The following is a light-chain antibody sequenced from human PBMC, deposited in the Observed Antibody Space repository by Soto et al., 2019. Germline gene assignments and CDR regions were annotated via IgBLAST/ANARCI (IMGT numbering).Light chain of an antibody. V-gene: IGLV2-8*01. CDR2: EVS. J-gene: IGLJ1*01. Sequence: QSALTHPPSASGSPGQSVTISCTGTSSDVGGYNYVSWYQQHPGKAPKLIISEVSKRPSGVPDRFSGPKSGNTASLTVSGLQAEDEADYYCNSHAGSNNYVFGTGTKVTVL. CDR3: NSHAGSNNYV. CDR1: SSDVGGYNY.